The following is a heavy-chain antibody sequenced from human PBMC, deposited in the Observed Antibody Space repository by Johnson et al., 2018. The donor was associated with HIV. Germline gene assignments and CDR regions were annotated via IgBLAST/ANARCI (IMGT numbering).Heavy chain of an antibody. CDR2: IYSGDSA. CDR3: ARDKGGSGYLGALDI. D-gene: IGHD3-22*01. Sequence: VQLVESGGGLIQPGGSLRLSCAASGFTVSSNYMSWVRQAPGKGLEWVSVIYSGDSAYYTHSVKGRFTISRDNSKNTLYLQMNSLRADDTAVYYCARDKGGSGYLGALDIWGQGTMVTVSS. V-gene: IGHV3-53*01. J-gene: IGHJ3*02. CDR1: GFTVSSNY.